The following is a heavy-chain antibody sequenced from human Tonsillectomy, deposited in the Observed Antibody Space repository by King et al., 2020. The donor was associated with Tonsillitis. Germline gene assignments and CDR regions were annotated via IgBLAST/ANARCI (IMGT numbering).Heavy chain of an antibody. J-gene: IGHJ3*01. D-gene: IGHD5-24*01. Sequence: QLQESGPGLVKPSGTLSLTCAVSGGSISSGNWWSWVRQPPGKGMEWIGEIYHSGSTNYNPSLKSRVTMSVDKSKNQFSLKLRSVTAADTAVYYCARRRWNAFDLWGQGTRVTVSS. V-gene: IGHV4-4*02. CDR3: ARRRWNAFDL. CDR2: IYHSGST. CDR1: GGSISSGNW.